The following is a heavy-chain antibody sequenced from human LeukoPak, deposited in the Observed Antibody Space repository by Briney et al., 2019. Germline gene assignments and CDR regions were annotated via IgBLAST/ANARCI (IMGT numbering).Heavy chain of an antibody. V-gene: IGHV3-7*01. D-gene: IGHD2-21*02. CDR2: IKQDGSET. J-gene: IGHJ3*02. CDR3: ARDPWKSCGGDCYGAFDI. CDR1: GGSISSSSYY. Sequence: ETLSLTCTVSGGSISSSSYYWGWIRQPPGKGLEWVANIKQDGSETFYVASVKGRFTISRDNAKSSLYLQMNTLRDDDTAVYYCARDPWKSCGGDCYGAFDIWGQGTMVTVSS.